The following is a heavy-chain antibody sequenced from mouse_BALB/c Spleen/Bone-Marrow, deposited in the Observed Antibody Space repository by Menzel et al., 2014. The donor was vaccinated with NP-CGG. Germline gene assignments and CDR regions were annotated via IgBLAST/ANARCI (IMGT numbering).Heavy chain of an antibody. CDR3: ARWLLQCFDF. CDR2: IIPSDGRT. J-gene: IGHJ1*01. Sequence: QAHLQQSGAELVKPGASAKLSCKSSGYTFTSHWMQWGKQRPGQGLEWIGEIIPSDGRTNYNEEFKSKATLTEGKSSNTAYIHLSSLTTEDSAVYYCARWLLQCFDFWGAGTTLTVSS. D-gene: IGHD2-3*01. CDR1: GYTFTSHW. V-gene: IGHV1S81*02.